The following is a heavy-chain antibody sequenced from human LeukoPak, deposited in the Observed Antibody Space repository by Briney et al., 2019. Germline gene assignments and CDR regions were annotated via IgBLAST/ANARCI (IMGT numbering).Heavy chain of an antibody. CDR3: ARYCSSTSCFMPPFGVVTTDYYYYMDV. CDR1: GFTFSSYS. J-gene: IGHJ6*03. V-gene: IGHV3-21*01. D-gene: IGHD2-2*01. CDR2: ISSSSSYI. Sequence: PGGSLRLSCAASGFTFSSYSMNWVRQAPGKGLEWVSSISSSSSYIYYADSVKGRFTISRDNAKNSLYLQMNSLRAEDTAVYYCARYCSSTSCFMPPFGVVTTDYYYYMDVWGKGTTVTVSS.